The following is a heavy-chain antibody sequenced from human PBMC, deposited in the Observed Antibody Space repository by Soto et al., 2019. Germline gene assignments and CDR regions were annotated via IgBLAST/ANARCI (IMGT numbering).Heavy chain of an antibody. CDR1: GFTFSSYA. CDR3: AKDTRITMIVVVIDY. D-gene: IGHD3-22*01. Sequence: GGSLRLSCAASGFTFSSYAMSWVRQAPGKGLEWVSSISGSGGNAYYADSVKGRFSISRDNSKNTLRLQMNSLRAGDTAVYYCAKDTRITMIVVVIDYWGQGTLVIVSS. CDR2: ISGSGGNA. V-gene: IGHV3-23*01. J-gene: IGHJ4*02.